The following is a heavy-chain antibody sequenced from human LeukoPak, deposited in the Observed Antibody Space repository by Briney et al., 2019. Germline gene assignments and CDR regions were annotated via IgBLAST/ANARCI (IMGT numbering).Heavy chain of an antibody. J-gene: IGHJ6*03. CDR1: GFTFSTYS. V-gene: IGHV3-48*04. D-gene: IGHD2-2*02. CDR3: AKHPGGIVVVPAAIMAPYYMDV. CDR2: ISSSSTTI. Sequence: GGSLRLSCAASGFTFSTYSMNWVRQAPGKGLEWVSYISSSSTTIYYADSVKGRFTISRDSSKNTLSLQMNSLRAEDTAIYYCAKHPGGIVVVPAAIMAPYYMDVWGNGTTVTVSS.